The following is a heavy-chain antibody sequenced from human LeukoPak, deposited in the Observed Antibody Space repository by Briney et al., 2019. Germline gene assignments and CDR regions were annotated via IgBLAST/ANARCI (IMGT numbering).Heavy chain of an antibody. CDR2: ISYDGSNK. Sequence: GGSLRLSCAASGFTFSSYGMHWVRQAPGKGLEWVAVISYDGSNKYYADSVKGRFTISRDNSKNTLYLQMNSLRAEDTAVYYCARGDYYDGAELYWGQGTLVTV. CDR3: ARGDYYDGAELY. J-gene: IGHJ4*02. V-gene: IGHV3-30*03. D-gene: IGHD3-16*01. CDR1: GFTFSSYG.